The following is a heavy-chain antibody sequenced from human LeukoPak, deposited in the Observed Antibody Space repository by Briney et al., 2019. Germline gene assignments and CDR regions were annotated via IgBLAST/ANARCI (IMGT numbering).Heavy chain of an antibody. CDR2: IYPGDSDT. J-gene: IGHJ4*02. Sequence: GESLKISCKGSGYSFSSNWIGWVRQMPGKGLEWMGIIYPGDSDTRYSPSFQGQVTISADKSIGTAYLQWNSLKASDTAMYYCARYSGSYLPLDYWGQGTLVTVSS. V-gene: IGHV5-51*01. CDR3: ARYSGSYLPLDY. CDR1: GYSFSSNW. D-gene: IGHD1-26*01.